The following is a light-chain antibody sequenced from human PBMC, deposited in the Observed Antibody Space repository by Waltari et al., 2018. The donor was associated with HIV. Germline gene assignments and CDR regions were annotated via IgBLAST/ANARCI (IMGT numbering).Light chain of an antibody. V-gene: IGKV1-5*03. J-gene: IGKJ2*02. Sequence: DIQMTQSPSTLSASVGDRVTITCRASQSISSWLAWYQQKPGKAPNLLIYKASSLESGVPSRFSGSGSGTEFTLTISSLQPDDFATYGCQQYIDYPCTFGQGTKLEIK. CDR1: QSISSW. CDR3: QQYIDYPCT. CDR2: KAS.